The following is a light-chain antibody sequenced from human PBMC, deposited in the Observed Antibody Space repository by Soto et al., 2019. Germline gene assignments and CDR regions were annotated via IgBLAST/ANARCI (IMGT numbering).Light chain of an antibody. V-gene: IGLV2-11*01. CDR1: SNDIGGYNY. CDR3: CSYAGSYTFVV. CDR2: DVS. J-gene: IGLJ2*01. Sequence: SVLTQPRSVSGSPGQAVTISCTGTSNDIGGYNYVSWYQQHPDKAPKLMIFDVSQRPSGVPDRFSGSKSGNTASLTISGLQAEDEADYYCCSYAGSYTFVVFGGGTKLTVL.